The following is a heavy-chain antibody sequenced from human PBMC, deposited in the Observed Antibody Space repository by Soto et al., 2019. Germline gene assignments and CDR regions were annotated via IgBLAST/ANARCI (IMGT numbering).Heavy chain of an antibody. D-gene: IGHD3-22*01. V-gene: IGHV4-59*01. CDR3: ARVREVITSTDAFDI. Sequence: SETLSLTCTVSGGSISSYYWSWIRQPPGKGLEWIGYIYYSGSINYNPSLKSRVTISVDTSKNQFSLKLSSVTAADTAVYYCARVREVITSTDAFDIWGQGTMVTVSS. J-gene: IGHJ3*02. CDR2: IYYSGSI. CDR1: GGSISSYY.